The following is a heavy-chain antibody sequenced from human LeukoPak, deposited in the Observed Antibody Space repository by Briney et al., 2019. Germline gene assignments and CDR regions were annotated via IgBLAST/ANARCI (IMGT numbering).Heavy chain of an antibody. J-gene: IGHJ3*02. D-gene: IGHD3-10*01. CDR2: INPNTGGT. CDR1: GYSFTGYY. CDR3: ASTTGTDMVRGAPGDAFDI. Sequence: ASVKVSCKASGYSFTGYYMHWVRQAPGQGLEWMGWINPNTGGTYYARKFQGRVTMTRDTSISTAYLQWSSLKASDTAMYYCASTTGTDMVRGAPGDAFDIWGQGTMVTVSS. V-gene: IGHV1-2*02.